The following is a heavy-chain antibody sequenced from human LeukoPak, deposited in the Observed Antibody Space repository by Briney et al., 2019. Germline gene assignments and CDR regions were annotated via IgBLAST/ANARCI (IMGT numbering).Heavy chain of an antibody. CDR1: GDSLSSNN. Sequence: PSETLSLTCAVSGDSLSSNNWWSWVRQPPGKGLEWVSTISGSGGSTYYADSVKGRFTISRDNSKNTMFLQVNSLRAEDTAIYYCAKVGSGEIVIMHFDCWGQGTLVTVSS. CDR2: ISGSGGST. D-gene: IGHD7-27*01. V-gene: IGHV3-23*01. J-gene: IGHJ4*02. CDR3: AKVGSGEIVIMHFDC.